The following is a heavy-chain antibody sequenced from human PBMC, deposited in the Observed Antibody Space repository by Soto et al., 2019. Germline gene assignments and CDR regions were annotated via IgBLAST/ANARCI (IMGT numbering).Heavy chain of an antibody. Sequence: ASVKVSCKASGYTFTGSHIHWVRQAPGQGLEWMGWINPNSGGTKYGQRFQGRVTMTTDRSTSTAYMELRSLRSDDTAVYYCARAFFYQGSDSRGYSFDAFDFWGPGTLVTVSS. CDR2: INPNSGGT. CDR3: ARAFFYQGSDSRGYSFDAFDF. D-gene: IGHD3-22*01. CDR1: GYTFTGSH. J-gene: IGHJ3*01. V-gene: IGHV1-2*02.